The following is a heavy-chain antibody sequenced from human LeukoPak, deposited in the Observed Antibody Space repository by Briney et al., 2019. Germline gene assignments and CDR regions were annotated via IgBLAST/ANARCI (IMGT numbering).Heavy chain of an antibody. D-gene: IGHD1-26*01. V-gene: IGHV3-15*01. CDR1: GFTFSNAW. CDR2: IKSKTGGGTT. Sequence: GGSLRLSCAASGFTFSNAWMSWLRQAPGKGLEWVGRIKSKTGGGTTDYAAPVKGRFTISRDDSKNTLYLPMNSLKTEDTAVYYCTPDLPRHIVGATNFDYWGQGTLVTVSS. CDR3: TPDLPRHIVGATNFDY. J-gene: IGHJ4*02.